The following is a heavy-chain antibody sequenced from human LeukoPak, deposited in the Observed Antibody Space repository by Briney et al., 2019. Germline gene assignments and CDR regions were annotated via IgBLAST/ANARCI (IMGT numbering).Heavy chain of an antibody. J-gene: IGHJ4*02. V-gene: IGHV3-30*18. CDR3: AKDSRGNGDQEGGSNY. CDR2: ISYVGSNK. Sequence: GGSLRLSCAASGFIFSSYDMEWVRQAPGKGVEWVAVISYVGSNKYYAASVEGRFTISRDNSNNTLPLQKNSQRAEDTAVYYCAKDSRGNGDQEGGSNYWAQGTPLNVSS. CDR1: GFIFSSYD. D-gene: IGHD4-17*01.